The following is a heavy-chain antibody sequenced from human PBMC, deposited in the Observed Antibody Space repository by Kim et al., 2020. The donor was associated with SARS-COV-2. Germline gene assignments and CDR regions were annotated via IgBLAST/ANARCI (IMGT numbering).Heavy chain of an antibody. Sequence: GGSLRLSCAASGFTFSSYAMHWVRQTPDKGLEWVAVISYDGSNKYYADSVKGRFTISRDNSKNTLYLQMNSLRAEDTAVYYCARGIMITFGGYGGGMDVWGQGTTVTVSS. V-gene: IGHV3-30*04. J-gene: IGHJ6*02. CDR2: ISYDGSNK. CDR1: GFTFSSYA. CDR3: ARGIMITFGGYGGGMDV. D-gene: IGHD3-16*01.